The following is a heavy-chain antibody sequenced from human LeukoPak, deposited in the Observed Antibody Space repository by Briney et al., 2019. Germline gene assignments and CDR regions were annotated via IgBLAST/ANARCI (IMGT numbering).Heavy chain of an antibody. V-gene: IGHV4-34*01. Sequence: GSLRLSCAASGFTFSDYYMSWIRQPPGKGLEWIGEINHSGSTNYNPSLKSRVTISVDTSKNQFSLKLSSVTAADTAVYYCARQPYYDSSGYYLNAFDIWGQGTMVTVSS. D-gene: IGHD3-22*01. CDR1: GFTFSDYY. J-gene: IGHJ3*02. CDR2: INHSGST. CDR3: ARQPYYDSSGYYLNAFDI.